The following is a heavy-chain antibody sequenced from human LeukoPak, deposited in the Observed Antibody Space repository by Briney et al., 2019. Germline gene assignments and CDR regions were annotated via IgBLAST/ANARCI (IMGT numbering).Heavy chain of an antibody. J-gene: IGHJ5*02. Sequence: PSETLSLICTVSGGSISSYYWSWSRQPAGKGLEWIGRIYTSGSTNYNPSLKSRVTMSVDTSKNQFSLKLSSVTAADTAVYYCARGSSGWDNGGGYNWFDPWGQGTLVTVSS. V-gene: IGHV4-4*07. D-gene: IGHD6-19*01. CDR3: ARGSSGWDNGGGYNWFDP. CDR1: GGSISSYY. CDR2: IYTSGST.